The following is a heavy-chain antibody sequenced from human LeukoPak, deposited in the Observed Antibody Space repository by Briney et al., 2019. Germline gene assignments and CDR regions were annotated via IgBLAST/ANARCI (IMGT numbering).Heavy chain of an antibody. V-gene: IGHV4-61*02. J-gene: IGHJ4*02. CDR3: TRDNRIEGSSSSWDY. CDR1: GGSISNINLY. Sequence: SETLSLTCSVSGGSISNINLYWSWIRQPAGKGLEWIGRIYTSGSTNYNPSLKSRVTISVDTSKNQFSLKLSSVTAADTAVYYCTRDNRIEGSSSSWDYWGQGTLVTVSS. CDR2: IYTSGST. D-gene: IGHD6-6*01.